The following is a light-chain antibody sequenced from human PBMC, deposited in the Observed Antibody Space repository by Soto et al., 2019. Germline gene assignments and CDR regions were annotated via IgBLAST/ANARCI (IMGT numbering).Light chain of an antibody. CDR1: QSVSSSF. V-gene: IGKV3-20*01. Sequence: EIVLTQSPCTLSLSPGERATLSCSASQSVSSSFLAWYQQKPGQAPRLLIYGASSRATGIPDRFSGSGSGTDFTLTISTLEPGDFAVYYCQQYGSSPLTFGGGTKVDI. CDR2: GAS. J-gene: IGKJ4*01. CDR3: QQYGSSPLT.